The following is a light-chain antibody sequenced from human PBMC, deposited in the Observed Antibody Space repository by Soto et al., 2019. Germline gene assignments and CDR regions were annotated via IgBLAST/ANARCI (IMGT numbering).Light chain of an antibody. CDR1: QDISNY. J-gene: IGKJ4*01. V-gene: IGKV1-33*01. Sequence: DIQMTQSPSSLSASVGDRVTITCQASQDISNYLNWYQQKPGKAPKLLIYDASNLETGVPSRFSGSGSGTDFTFTIRSLQPEDIATYCCQQYDNLPLTFGGGTKVEIK. CDR2: DAS. CDR3: QQYDNLPLT.